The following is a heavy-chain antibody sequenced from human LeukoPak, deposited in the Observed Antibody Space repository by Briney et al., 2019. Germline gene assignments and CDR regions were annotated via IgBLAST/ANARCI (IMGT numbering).Heavy chain of an antibody. CDR3: SGSSGWYVPPNFDY. Sequence: GGSLRLSCTASGFTFGDYAMSWVRQAPGKGLEWVCFIRSKAYGGTTEYAASVKGRFTISRDDSKSIAYLQMNSLKTENTAVYYCSGSSGWYVPPNFDYWGQGTLVTVSS. J-gene: IGHJ4*02. D-gene: IGHD6-19*01. CDR2: IRSKAYGGTT. CDR1: GFTFGDYA. V-gene: IGHV3-49*04.